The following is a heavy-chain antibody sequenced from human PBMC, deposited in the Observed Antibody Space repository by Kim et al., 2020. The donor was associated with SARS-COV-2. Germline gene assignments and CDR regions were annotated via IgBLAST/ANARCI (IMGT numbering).Heavy chain of an antibody. D-gene: IGHD2-2*01. J-gene: IGHJ4*02. Sequence: NPALRSRVTMSVDTSKNQFSLKRGSVTAADTAGYYCARACSSTSCPFDYWGQGTLVTVSS. CDR3: ARACSSTSCPFDY. V-gene: IGHV4-4*07.